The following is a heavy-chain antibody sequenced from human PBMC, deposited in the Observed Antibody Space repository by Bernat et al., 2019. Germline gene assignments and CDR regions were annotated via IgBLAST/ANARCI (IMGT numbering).Heavy chain of an antibody. CDR1: GFTFSSYS. CDR3: ARWVGDGHFDY. CDR2: ISSSSSYI. Sequence: EVQLVESGGGLVKPGGSLRLSCAASGFTFSSYSMNWVRQAPGKGLEWVSSISSSSSYIYYADSVKGRFTSSRDNAKNSLYLQMNSLRAEDTAVYYCARWVGDGHFDYWGRGALVTVSS. D-gene: IGHD3-16*01. V-gene: IGHV3-21*01. J-gene: IGHJ4*02.